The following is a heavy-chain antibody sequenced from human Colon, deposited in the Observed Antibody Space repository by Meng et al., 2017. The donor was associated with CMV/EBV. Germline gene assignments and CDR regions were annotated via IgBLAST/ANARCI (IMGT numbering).Heavy chain of an antibody. J-gene: IGHJ5*02. Sequence: GESLKISCATSGFTFSHYGMHWVRQAPGKGLEWVTFIRYDGSRKYFADSVKGRFTVSRDNSDNTVSLQMRSLRPEDTGVYYCARPYPQGWFDPWGQGTLVTVSS. CDR1: GFTFSHYG. CDR3: ARPYPQGWFDP. CDR2: IRYDGSRK. V-gene: IGHV3-30*02.